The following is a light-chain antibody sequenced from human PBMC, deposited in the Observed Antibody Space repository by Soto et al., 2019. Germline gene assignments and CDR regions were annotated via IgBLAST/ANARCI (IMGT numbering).Light chain of an antibody. J-gene: IGLJ1*01. CDR1: SSDVGGYNY. Sequence: QSALTQPASVSGSPGQSITISCTGTSSDVGGYNYVSWYQQHPGKAPKLMIYEVSNRPSGVSNRFSGSKSGNTASLPISGLQAEDEADYYCTSYTSSSTLVFGIGTKVTVL. V-gene: IGLV2-14*01. CDR3: TSYTSSSTLV. CDR2: EVS.